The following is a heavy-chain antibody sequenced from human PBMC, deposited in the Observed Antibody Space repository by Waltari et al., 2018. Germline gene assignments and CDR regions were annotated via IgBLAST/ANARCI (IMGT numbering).Heavy chain of an antibody. CDR1: GSTFTAYF. CDR3: ARGPSTGAFDY. Sequence: QVQLVQSGPEVKRPGASVTVSCKPSGSTFTAYFIHWVRQAPQGLEWMGWIDPNSGVTNYEQKFQGRVTMTRDTSISTTYMDLSNLRSDDTAVYYCARGPSTGAFDYWGQGTLVTVSS. V-gene: IGHV1-2*02. J-gene: IGHJ4*02. CDR2: IDPNSGVT.